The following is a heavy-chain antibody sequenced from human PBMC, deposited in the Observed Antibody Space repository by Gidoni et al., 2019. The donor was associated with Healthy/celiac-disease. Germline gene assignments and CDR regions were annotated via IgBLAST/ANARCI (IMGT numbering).Heavy chain of an antibody. CDR1: GYSFTSYW. CDR3: ARRLGYCSGGSCYLDY. Sequence: EVQLVQSGAEVKKPGASLKISCKGYGYSFTSYWIGWVRQMPGKGLEWMGIIYPGDSDTRYSPSFQGQVTISADKSISTAYLQWSSLKASDTAMYYCARRLGYCSGGSCYLDYWGQGTLVTVSS. J-gene: IGHJ4*02. D-gene: IGHD2-15*01. CDR2: IYPGDSDT. V-gene: IGHV5-51*01.